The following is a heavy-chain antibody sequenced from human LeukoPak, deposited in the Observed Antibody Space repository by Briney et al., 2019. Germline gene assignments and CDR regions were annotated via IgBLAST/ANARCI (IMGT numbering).Heavy chain of an antibody. D-gene: IGHD6-19*01. V-gene: IGHV3-48*04. CDR2: ISSSGSTI. Sequence: GRSLRLSCAASGFTFSSYGMNWVRQAPGKGLEWVSYISSSGSTIYYADSVKGRFTISRDNAKNSLYLQMNSLRAEDTAVYYCARVRAVAGLRYFDYWGQGTLVTVSS. CDR1: GFTFSSYG. CDR3: ARVRAVAGLRYFDY. J-gene: IGHJ4*02.